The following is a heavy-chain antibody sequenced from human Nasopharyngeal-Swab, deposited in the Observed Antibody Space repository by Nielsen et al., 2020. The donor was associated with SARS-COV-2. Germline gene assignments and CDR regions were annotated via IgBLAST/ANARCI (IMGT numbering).Heavy chain of an antibody. D-gene: IGHD1-26*01. V-gene: IGHV4-59*01. Sequence: WIGQPPGKGLEWIGYIYYSGSTNYNPSLKSRVTISVDTSKNRFSLKLSSVTAADTAVYYCARGIVGATDWGGWFDPWGQGTLVTVSS. CDR3: ARGIVGATDWGGWFDP. J-gene: IGHJ5*02. CDR2: IYYSGST.